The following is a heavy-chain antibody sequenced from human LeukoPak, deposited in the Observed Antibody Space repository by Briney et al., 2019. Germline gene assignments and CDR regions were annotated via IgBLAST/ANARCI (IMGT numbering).Heavy chain of an antibody. Sequence: PSETLSLTCAVSGGSISNHIYYWNWIRQTPGKGLEWIGAVYYTGSSYYNPSLKSRVAISVDTSDNHFSMHLTSVNAADTAIYYCARLRALAGHRGAFDIWGQGSMVTVSS. CDR3: ARLRALAGHRGAFDI. CDR2: VYYTGSS. D-gene: IGHD1-1*01. J-gene: IGHJ3*02. CDR1: GGSISNHIYY. V-gene: IGHV4-39*02.